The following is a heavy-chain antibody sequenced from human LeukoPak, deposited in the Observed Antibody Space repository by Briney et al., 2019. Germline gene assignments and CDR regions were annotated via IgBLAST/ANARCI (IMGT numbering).Heavy chain of an antibody. D-gene: IGHD3-22*01. CDR2: ISGSGGST. J-gene: IGHJ4*02. CDR3: AKVRKFGSSGYFDY. V-gene: IGHV3-23*01. CDR1: GFTFSSYA. Sequence: PGGSLRLSCAASGFTFSSYAMSWVRQAPGKGLEWVSAISGSGGSTYYADSVKGRFTISRDNAKNSLYLQMNSLRAEDTALYYCAKVRKFGSSGYFDYWGQGTLVTVSS.